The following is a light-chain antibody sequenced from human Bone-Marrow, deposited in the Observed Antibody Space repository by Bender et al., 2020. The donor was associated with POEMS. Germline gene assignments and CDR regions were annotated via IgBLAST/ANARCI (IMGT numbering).Light chain of an antibody. CDR1: VLLKQY. V-gene: IGLV3-25*03. CDR3: QSADSSGTQVV. J-gene: IGLJ2*01. CDR2: QDT. Sequence: HALSQPPSVSVSPGQTARITCFGDVLLKQYVYWYQQKSGQAPVLAISQDTGRPSGIPERFSGSSSGTTVTLTINEVQAEDEADYYCQSADSSGTQVVFGGGTKLTVL.